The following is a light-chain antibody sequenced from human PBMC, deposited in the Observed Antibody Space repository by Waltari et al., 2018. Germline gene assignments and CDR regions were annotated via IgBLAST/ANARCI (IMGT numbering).Light chain of an antibody. Sequence: QTVVTQEPSLTVSPGGTVPLPGPSSTGEVNSDPFPNWIQQKPGQAPRALIYSSTNKHSWTPARFSGSLVGGKAALTLSGVQPEDEADYYCLLYYGATWEFGGGTKLTVL. J-gene: IGLJ3*02. V-gene: IGLV7-43*01. CDR3: LLYYGATWE. CDR2: SST. CDR1: TGEVNSDPF.